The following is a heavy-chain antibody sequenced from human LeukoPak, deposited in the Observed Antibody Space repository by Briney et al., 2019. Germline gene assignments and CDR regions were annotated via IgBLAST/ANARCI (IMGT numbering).Heavy chain of an antibody. D-gene: IGHD5-24*01. V-gene: IGHV3-23*01. CDR2: ISGSGGST. CDR1: GFTFSSYA. CDR3: AKARRSQHYYYGMDV. Sequence: GGSLRLSCAASGFTFSSYAMSWVRQAPGKGLEWVSAISGSGGSTYYADSVKGRFTISRDNSKNTLYLQMNSLRAEDTAVYYCAKARRSQHYYYGMDVWGQGTTVTVSS. J-gene: IGHJ6*02.